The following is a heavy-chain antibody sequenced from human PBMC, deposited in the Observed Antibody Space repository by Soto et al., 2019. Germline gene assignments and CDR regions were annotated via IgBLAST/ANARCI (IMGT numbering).Heavy chain of an antibody. CDR1: GFTFSSYA. CDR2: ISYDGSNK. D-gene: IGHD3-3*01. Sequence: GGSLRLSCAASGFTFSSYAMHWVRQAPGKGLEWVAVISYDGSNKYYADSVKGRFTISRDNSKNTLYLQMNSLRAEDTAVYHCARDPDYDFWTHPLNYWGQGTLVTVSS. J-gene: IGHJ4*02. CDR3: ARDPDYDFWTHPLNY. V-gene: IGHV3-30-3*01.